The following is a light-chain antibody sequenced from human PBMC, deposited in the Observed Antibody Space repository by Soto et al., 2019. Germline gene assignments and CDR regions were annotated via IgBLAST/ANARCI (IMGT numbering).Light chain of an antibody. V-gene: IGLV2-14*01. CDR1: SSDVGGYNY. CDR2: DVS. J-gene: IGLJ2*01. Sequence: QSALTQPASVSGSPGQSITISCTGTSSDVGGYNYVSWYQRHPGKAPKLMIYDVSNRPSGVSNRFSGSKSGNTASLTISGLQAEYEADYYCSSYTSSSTYVVFGGGTKLTVL. CDR3: SSYTSSSTYVV.